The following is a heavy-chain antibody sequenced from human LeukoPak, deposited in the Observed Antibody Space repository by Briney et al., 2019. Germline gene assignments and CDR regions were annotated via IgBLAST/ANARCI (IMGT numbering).Heavy chain of an antibody. Sequence: PEGSLRLSCTASGFTVSGKYMNWVRQAPGKGLEWVSVVYSGGGTNYADSVKDRFIISKDNSKNMVYLQMNSLRVEDTAVYYCARGFAGNLDYWGQGTLVTVST. CDR1: GFTVSGKY. J-gene: IGHJ4*02. CDR3: ARGFAGNLDY. D-gene: IGHD3-16*01. V-gene: IGHV3-66*01. CDR2: VYSGGGT.